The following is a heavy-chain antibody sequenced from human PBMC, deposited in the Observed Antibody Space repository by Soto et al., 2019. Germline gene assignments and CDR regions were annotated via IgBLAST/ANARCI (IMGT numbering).Heavy chain of an antibody. CDR1: GYTFTSYG. Sequence: QVQRVQSGAEVKKPGASVKVSCKASGYTFTSYGISWVRQAPGQGLEWMGWISAYNGNTNYAQKLQGRVTMTTDTSTSTAYMELRSLRSDDTAVYYCARDSGPYGDQYYYYYMDVWGKGTTVTVSS. D-gene: IGHD4-17*01. J-gene: IGHJ6*03. V-gene: IGHV1-18*01. CDR3: ARDSGPYGDQYYYYYMDV. CDR2: ISAYNGNT.